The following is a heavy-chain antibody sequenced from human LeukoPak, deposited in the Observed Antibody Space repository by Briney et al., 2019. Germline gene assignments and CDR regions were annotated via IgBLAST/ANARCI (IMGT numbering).Heavy chain of an antibody. CDR2: IYYRGST. CDR1: GGSISSYY. J-gene: IGHJ4*02. V-gene: IGHV4-59*08. D-gene: IGHD3-10*01. CDR3: ASASDHGGY. Sequence: SETLSLTCTVSGGSISSYYWSWIRQPPGKGLEWIGNIYYRGSTNYNPSLNSRATISVDTSKNQFSLNLTSVTAAGTAVYYCASASDHGGYWGQGTLVTVSS.